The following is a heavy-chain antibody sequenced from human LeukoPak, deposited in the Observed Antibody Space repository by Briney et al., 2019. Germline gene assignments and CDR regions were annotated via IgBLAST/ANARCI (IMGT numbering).Heavy chain of an antibody. Sequence: SETLSLTCTVSGGSISSYYWSWIRQPAGKGLEWIGRIYTSGSTNYNPPLKSRVTMSVDTSKNQFSLKLSSVTAADTAVYYCARQTNSWGSYYYYYYMDVWGKGTTVTVSS. CDR1: GGSISSYY. CDR3: ARQTNSWGSYYYYYYMDV. V-gene: IGHV4-4*07. CDR2: IYTSGST. D-gene: IGHD6-13*01. J-gene: IGHJ6*03.